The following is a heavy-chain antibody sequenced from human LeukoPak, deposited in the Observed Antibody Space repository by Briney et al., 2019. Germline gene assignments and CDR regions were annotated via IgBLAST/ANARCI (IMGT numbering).Heavy chain of an antibody. CDR2: IKSKTDGGTT. CDR3: TTAKWAIYYFDY. Sequence: GGSLRLSCAASGFTFSNAWMSWVRQAPGKGLEWVGRIKSKTDGGTTDYAAPVKGRFTISRDDSKNTLYLQMNSLKTEDTAVYYCTTAKWAIYYFDYWGQGTLVTVSS. J-gene: IGHJ4*02. V-gene: IGHV3-15*01. CDR1: GFTFSNAW. D-gene: IGHD1-26*01.